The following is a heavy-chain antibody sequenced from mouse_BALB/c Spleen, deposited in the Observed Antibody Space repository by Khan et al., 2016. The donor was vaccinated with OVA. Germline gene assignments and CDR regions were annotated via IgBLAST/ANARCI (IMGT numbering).Heavy chain of an antibody. CDR2: INPKNGGT. J-gene: IGHJ4*01. CDR3: ARDAGRY. V-gene: IGHV1-18*01. Sequence: EVQLQQSGPELVKPGASVKISCKTSGYTFPEYTVHWVKQSLGKSLDWIGVINPKNGGTAYNQKFKGKATLTVDKSSSTAYMEFHSLTSDDSAVYYCARDAGRYWGQGTSVTVAS. D-gene: IGHD3-3*01. CDR1: GYTFPEYT.